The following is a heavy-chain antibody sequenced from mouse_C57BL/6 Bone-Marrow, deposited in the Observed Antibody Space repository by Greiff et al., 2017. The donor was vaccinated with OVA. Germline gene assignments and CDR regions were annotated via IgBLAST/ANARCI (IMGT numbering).Heavy chain of an antibody. V-gene: IGHV1-26*01. J-gene: IGHJ3*01. CDR1: GYTFTDYY. CDR3: ARVGDGPFAY. D-gene: IGHD2-3*01. Sequence: VHVKQSGPELVKPGASVKISCKASGYTFTDYYMNWVKQSHGKSLEWIGDINPNNGGTSYNQKFKGKATLTVDKSSSTAYMELRSLTSEDSAVYYCARVGDGPFAYWGQGTLVTVSA. CDR2: INPNNGGT.